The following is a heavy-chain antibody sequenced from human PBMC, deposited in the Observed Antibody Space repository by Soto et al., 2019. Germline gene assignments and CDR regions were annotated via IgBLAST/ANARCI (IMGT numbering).Heavy chain of an antibody. CDR1: ADSFNSGGFF. CDR2: ISYSGIT. J-gene: IGHJ4*02. CDR3: ASLFNDYDSRVYAEYHFDY. Sequence: QVQLQESGPGLVKPSQTLSLTCTVSADSFNSGGFFWSWIRQQPGKGLEWIGYISYSGITSYNPSLKSRLTMSVDTSKNQFSLKLTSVTAADTAVYYCASLFNDYDSRVYAEYHFDYWGQGTLVTVSS. D-gene: IGHD3-22*01. V-gene: IGHV4-31*03.